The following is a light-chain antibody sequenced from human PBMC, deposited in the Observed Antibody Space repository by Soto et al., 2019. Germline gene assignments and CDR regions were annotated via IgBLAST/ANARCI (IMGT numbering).Light chain of an antibody. CDR1: QGIRND. CDR3: LQDYNYPWT. CDR2: SAS. J-gene: IGKJ1*01. V-gene: IGKV1-6*01. Sequence: IQMTQSPSSLSASVGAIVTITCRASQGIRNDLAWYQQKPGKAPNLLIYSASSLQSGVPSRFSGSGSGTDFTLTISSLQPEDFATYYCLQDYNYPWTFGQGTKVDI.